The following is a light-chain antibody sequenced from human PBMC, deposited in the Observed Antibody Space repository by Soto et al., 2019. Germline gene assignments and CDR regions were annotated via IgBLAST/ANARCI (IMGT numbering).Light chain of an antibody. Sequence: QSALTQPASVSGSPGQSITISCTRTSGDVGDYNFVSWYQQHPGKAPKLMIYDVSNRPSGVSNRFSGSKSGNTAFLTISGLQAEDEADYYCSSYTSSSTFDLFGAGTKLTVL. CDR2: DVS. CDR1: SGDVGDYNF. V-gene: IGLV2-14*03. J-gene: IGLJ1*01. CDR3: SSYTSSSTFDL.